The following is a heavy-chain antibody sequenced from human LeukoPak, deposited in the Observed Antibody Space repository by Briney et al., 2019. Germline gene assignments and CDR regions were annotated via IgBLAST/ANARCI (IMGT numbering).Heavy chain of an antibody. CDR2: ISSSGSTI. J-gene: IGHJ5*02. CDR1: GFTFSDYY. CDR3: VPQDYDFWSGYAAPVFEGS. V-gene: IGHV3-11*01. Sequence: GGSLRLSCAASGFTFSDYYMSWIRQAPGKGLEWVSYISSSGSTIYYADSVKGRFTISRDNSKNTLHLQVDSLRVEDTAEYYCVPQDYDFWSGYAAPVFEGSWGQGTLVSVSS. D-gene: IGHD3-3*01.